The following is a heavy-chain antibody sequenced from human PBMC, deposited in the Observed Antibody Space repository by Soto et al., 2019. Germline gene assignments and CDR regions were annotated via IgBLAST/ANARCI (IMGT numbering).Heavy chain of an antibody. J-gene: IGHJ6*02. D-gene: IGHD3-3*01. V-gene: IGHV1-69*01. Sequence: QVQLVQSGAEVKKPGSSVKVSCKASGSTFSSYAISWVRQAPGQGLEWMGGIIPIFGTATYAQKFQGRVTITADESTSTAYMELSSLRSEDTAVYYCARENTIFGVVNDYYYYGMDVWGQGTTVTVSS. CDR3: ARENTIFGVVNDYYYYGMDV. CDR2: IIPIFGTA. CDR1: GSTFSSYA.